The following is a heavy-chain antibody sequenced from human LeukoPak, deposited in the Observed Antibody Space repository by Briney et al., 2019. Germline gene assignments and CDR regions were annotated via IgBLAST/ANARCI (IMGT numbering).Heavy chain of an antibody. CDR1: GFTFDDYT. CDR3: AKETYIVATIGEAFDI. V-gene: IGHV3-9*01. J-gene: IGHJ3*02. D-gene: IGHD5-12*01. Sequence: GRSLRLSCAASGFTFDDYTMHWVRQAPGKGLEWVSGISWNSGSIGYADSVKGRFTISRDNAKNSLYLQMNSLRAEDTALYYCAKETYIVATIGEAFDIWGQGTMVTVSS. CDR2: ISWNSGSI.